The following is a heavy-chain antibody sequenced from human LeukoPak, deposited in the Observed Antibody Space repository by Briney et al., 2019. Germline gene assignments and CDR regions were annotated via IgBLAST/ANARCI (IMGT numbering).Heavy chain of an antibody. J-gene: IGHJ4*02. CDR1: GFTFSSYG. V-gene: IGHV3-33*01. D-gene: IGHD5-18*01. CDR2: IWYDGSNK. CDR3: ARAELVVAAGRGYSYGLGDY. Sequence: GGSLRLSCAASGFTFSSYGMHWVRQAPGKGLEWVAVIWYDGSNKYYADSVKGRFTISRDNSKNTLYLQMNSLRAEDTAVYYCARAELVVAAGRGYSYGLGDYWGQGTLVTVSS.